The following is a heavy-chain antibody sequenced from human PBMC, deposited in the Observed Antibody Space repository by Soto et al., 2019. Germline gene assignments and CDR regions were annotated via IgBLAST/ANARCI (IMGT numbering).Heavy chain of an antibody. CDR3: ARTSGYCSSTSCYVWATYYYYYMDV. Sequence: ASVKVSCKASGYTFTSYGISWVRQAPGQGLEWMGWISAYNGNTNYAQKLQGRVTMTTDTSTSTAYMELRGLRSDDTAVYYCARTSGYCSSTSCYVWATYYYYYMDVWGRGTTVTVSS. CDR2: ISAYNGNT. D-gene: IGHD2-2*01. V-gene: IGHV1-18*01. CDR1: GYTFTSYG. J-gene: IGHJ6*03.